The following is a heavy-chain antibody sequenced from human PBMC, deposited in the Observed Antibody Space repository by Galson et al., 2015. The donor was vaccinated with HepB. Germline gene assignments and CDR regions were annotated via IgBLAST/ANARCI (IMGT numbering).Heavy chain of an antibody. CDR2: INPSGGST. V-gene: IGHV1-46*01. J-gene: IGHJ6*02. CDR3: AGNPYSESSYRRSQNYGMDV. D-gene: IGHD1-26*01. Sequence: SVKVSCKASGYTFTNYYMHWVRQAPGQGLEWMGVINPSGGSTTHAQKFQGRVIMTRDTSTSTVYMELRSLRSEDTAVYYCAGNPYSESSYRRSQNYGMDVWGQGTTVTVSS. CDR1: GYTFTNYY.